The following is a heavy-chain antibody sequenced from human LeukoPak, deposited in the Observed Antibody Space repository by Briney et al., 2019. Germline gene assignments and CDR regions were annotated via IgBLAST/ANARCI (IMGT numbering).Heavy chain of an antibody. CDR1: GYTFSGDY. CDR3: AREPKQVIRESDY. J-gene: IGHJ4*02. D-gene: IGHD3-10*01. CDR2: IRSNSEDI. Sequence: ASVKVSCKASGYTFSGDYMQWVRQAPGQGLEWMGRIRSNSEDIQYAQKFQGRVTMTWDTSTSTAYMELTRPTSDDTAVYYCAREPKQVIRESDYWGQGTLVTVSS. V-gene: IGHV1-2*06.